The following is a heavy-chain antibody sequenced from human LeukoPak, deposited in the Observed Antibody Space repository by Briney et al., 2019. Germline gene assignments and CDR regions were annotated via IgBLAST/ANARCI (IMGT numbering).Heavy chain of an antibody. CDR3: AYAQAPSELGMDV. CDR2: IYYSGST. Sequence: SETLSLTCTVSGGSISGSSYYWGWIRQPPGKGLEWIGSIYYSGSTYYNPSLKSRVTISVDTSKNQFSLKLSSVTAADTAVYYCAYAQAPSELGMDVWGQGTTVTVSS. D-gene: IGHD1-26*01. J-gene: IGHJ6*02. CDR1: GGSISGSSYY. V-gene: IGHV4-39*01.